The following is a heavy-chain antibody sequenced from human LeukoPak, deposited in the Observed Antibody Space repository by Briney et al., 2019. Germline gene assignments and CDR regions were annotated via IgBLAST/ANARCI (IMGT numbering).Heavy chain of an antibody. V-gene: IGHV4-59*08. D-gene: IGHD1-26*01. CDR1: GGSISSYY. J-gene: IGHJ4*02. CDR2: IYYSGST. Sequence: SETLSLTCTVSGGSISSYYWSWIRQPPGKGLEWIGYIYYSGSTNYNPSLKSRVTISVDTSKNQFSLKLSSVTAADTAVYYCARLVYSGSYFVDYWGQGTLVTVSS. CDR3: ARLVYSGSYFVDY.